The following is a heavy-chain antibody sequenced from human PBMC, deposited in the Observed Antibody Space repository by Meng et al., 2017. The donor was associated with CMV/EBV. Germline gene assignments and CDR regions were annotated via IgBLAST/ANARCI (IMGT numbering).Heavy chain of an antibody. V-gene: IGHV4-39*07. Sequence: LLYSGPGLVNPSEPLSLTCTVSGGSISSSSYYWGWIRQPPGKGLEWIGSIYYSGSTYYNPSLKSRVTISVDTSKNQFSLKLSSVTAADTAVYYCARDSAVAGVVDYWGQGTLVTVSS. CDR2: IYYSGST. D-gene: IGHD6-19*01. J-gene: IGHJ4*02. CDR1: GGSISSSSYY. CDR3: ARDSAVAGVVDY.